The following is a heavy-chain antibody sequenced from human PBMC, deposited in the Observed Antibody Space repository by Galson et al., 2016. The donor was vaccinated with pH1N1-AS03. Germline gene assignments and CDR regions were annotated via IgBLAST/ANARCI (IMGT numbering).Heavy chain of an antibody. CDR3: ARGHDILNGFSDGSSFYHHMDV. Sequence: SVKVSCKASGYTFNLYGTSWVRQAPGQGLEWLGWISAYSGDTHYAQNFQGRVSMTTDTSTSTAYLELSRLRSDDTAVYYCARGHDILNGFSDGSSFYHHMDVWAKGTTVTVSS. CDR2: ISAYSGDT. CDR1: GYTFNLYG. J-gene: IGHJ6*03. V-gene: IGHV1-18*01. D-gene: IGHD3-9*01.